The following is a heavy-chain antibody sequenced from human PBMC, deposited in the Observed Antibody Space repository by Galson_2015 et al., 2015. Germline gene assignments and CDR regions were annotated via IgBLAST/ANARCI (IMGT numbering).Heavy chain of an antibody. V-gene: IGHV3-74*01. CDR1: GFTFSSYW. Sequence: SLRLSCAASGFTFSSYWMHWVRQAPGKGLVWVSRIKSDGSTTSYADSVKGRFTISRDNAKDTLFLQMNSLRAEDTAVYYCARDPPGYGAVGNYGMDVWGQGTTVTVSS. D-gene: IGHD4-17*01. CDR2: IKSDGSTT. CDR3: ARDPPGYGAVGNYGMDV. J-gene: IGHJ6*02.